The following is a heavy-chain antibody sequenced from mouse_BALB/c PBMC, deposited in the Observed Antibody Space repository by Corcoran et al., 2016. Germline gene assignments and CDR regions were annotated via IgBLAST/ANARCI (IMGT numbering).Heavy chain of an antibody. V-gene: IGHV1-39*01. J-gene: IGHJ2*01. D-gene: IGHD2-4*01. CDR3: ARGITLDY. CDR2: INPYYGST. CDR1: GYSFTDYI. Sequence: EIQLQQTGPELVQPGASVKISCKASGYSFTDYIMLWVKQSHGKSLEWIGNINPYYGSTSYNLKFKGKATLTVDKSSSTAYMQLNSLTSEDSAVYYCARGITLDYWGQGTTLTVSS.